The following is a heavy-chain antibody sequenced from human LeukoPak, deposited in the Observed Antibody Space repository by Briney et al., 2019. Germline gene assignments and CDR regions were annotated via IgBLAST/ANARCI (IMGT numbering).Heavy chain of an antibody. Sequence: GGSLRLSCAASGFTFSSYAMSWVRQAPGKGLEWVSAISGSGGSTYYADSVKGRFTISRDNSKRTLYLQMNSLRAEDTAIYYCAKDSNYYPVGVYYWGQETLVTVSS. CDR1: GFTFSSYA. CDR3: AKDSNYYPVGVYY. CDR2: ISGSGGST. J-gene: IGHJ4*02. D-gene: IGHD4-11*01. V-gene: IGHV3-23*01.